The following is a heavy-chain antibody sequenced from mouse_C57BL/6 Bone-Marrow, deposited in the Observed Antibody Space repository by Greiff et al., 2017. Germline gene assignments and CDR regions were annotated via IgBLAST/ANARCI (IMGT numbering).Heavy chain of an antibody. Sequence: EVQVVESGTVLARPGASVKMSCKTSGYTFTSYWMHWVKQRPGQGLEWIGAIYPGNSDTSYNQKFKGKAKLTAVTSASTAYMELSSLTNEDSAVYYCTSLNWDWFAYWGQGTLVTVSA. D-gene: IGHD4-1*02. CDR1: GYTFTSYW. CDR2: IYPGNSDT. J-gene: IGHJ3*01. V-gene: IGHV1-5*01. CDR3: TSLNWDWFAY.